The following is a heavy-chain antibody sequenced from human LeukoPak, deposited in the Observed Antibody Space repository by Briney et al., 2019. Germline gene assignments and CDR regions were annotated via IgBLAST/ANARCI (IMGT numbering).Heavy chain of an antibody. CDR1: GFSFSTFA. CDR2: ISGSGGST. V-gene: IGHV3-23*01. J-gene: IGHJ6*03. D-gene: IGHD1-7*01. Sequence: PGGSLRLSCAGSGFSFSTFAIHWVRQAPGKGLEWVSAISGSGGSTYYADSVKGRFTISRDNSKNTLYLQMNSLRAEDTAVYYCASQIGTTGYYYYYMDVWGKGTTVTVSS. CDR3: ASQIGTTGYYYYYMDV.